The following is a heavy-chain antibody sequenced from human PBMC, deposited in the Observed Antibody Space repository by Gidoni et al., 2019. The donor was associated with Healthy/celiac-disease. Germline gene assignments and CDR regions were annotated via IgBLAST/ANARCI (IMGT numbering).Heavy chain of an antibody. J-gene: IGHJ2*01. CDR1: GFTFSSYA. CDR2: IGTAGYP. CDR3: AREPRSGWYFDL. D-gene: IGHD3-10*01. V-gene: IGHV3-13*05. Sequence: EVQLVESGGGLVQPVGSLRLSCAASGFTFSSYALHWVRQATGKGLEWVLAIGTAGYPYYPGAVTGRFTISRENATNSVYLQMNSLRAGDTAVYYCAREPRSGWYFDLWGRGTLVTVSS.